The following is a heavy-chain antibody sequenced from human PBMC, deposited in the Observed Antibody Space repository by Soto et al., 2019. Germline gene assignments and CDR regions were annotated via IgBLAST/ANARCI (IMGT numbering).Heavy chain of an antibody. D-gene: IGHD6-6*01. CDR2: INPNSGGT. V-gene: IGHV1-2*04. CDR3: ARDGPSSSGYYGMDV. Sequence: GASVKVSCKASGYTFTGYYMHWVRQAPGQGLEWMGWINPNSGGTNYAQKFQGWVTMTRDTSISTAYMELSRLRSDDTAVYYCARDGPSSSGYYGMDVWGQGTTVTVSS. CDR1: GYTFTGYY. J-gene: IGHJ6*02.